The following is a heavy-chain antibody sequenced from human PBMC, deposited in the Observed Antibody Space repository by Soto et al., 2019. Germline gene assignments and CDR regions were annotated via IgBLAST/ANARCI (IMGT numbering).Heavy chain of an antibody. CDR2: ISSSSSTI. CDR3: AKDQGTYYYGSGSSHAFDI. J-gene: IGHJ3*02. Sequence: GGSLRLSCAASGFTFSSYSMNWVRQAPGKGLEWVSYISSSSSTIYYADSVKGRFTISRDNSKNTLYLQMNSLRAEDTAVYYCAKDQGTYYYGSGSSHAFDIWGQGTMVTVSS. CDR1: GFTFSSYS. V-gene: IGHV3-48*01. D-gene: IGHD3-10*01.